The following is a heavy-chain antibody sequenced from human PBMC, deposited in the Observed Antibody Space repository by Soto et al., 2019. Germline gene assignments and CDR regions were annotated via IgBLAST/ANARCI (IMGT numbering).Heavy chain of an antibody. CDR2: IWYDGSNK. V-gene: IGHV3-33*01. D-gene: IGHD1-7*01. CDR1: GFTFSDYG. CDR3: ASYNWNYATLDY. Sequence: PGGSLRLSCAASGFTFSDYGMHWVRQAPGKGLEWVAVIWYDGSNKYYADSVKGRFTISRDNSKNTLYLQMNSLRAEDTAVYYCASYNWNYATLDYWGQGTLVTVSS. J-gene: IGHJ4*02.